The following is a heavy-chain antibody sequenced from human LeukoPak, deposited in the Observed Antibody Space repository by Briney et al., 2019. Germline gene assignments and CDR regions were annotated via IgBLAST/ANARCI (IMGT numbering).Heavy chain of an antibody. D-gene: IGHD1-26*01. Sequence: GGSLRLSCAASGFTFSNYGMHWVRQAPGKGLEWVTLIRYDGSNGYYADSVKGRFTISRDNSKNTLYLQMNSLRAEDTGVYYCARAKDALVGVTWGWFDPWGQGTLVTVSS. J-gene: IGHJ5*02. CDR1: GFTFSNYG. V-gene: IGHV3-30*02. CDR2: IRYDGSNG. CDR3: ARAKDALVGVTWGWFDP.